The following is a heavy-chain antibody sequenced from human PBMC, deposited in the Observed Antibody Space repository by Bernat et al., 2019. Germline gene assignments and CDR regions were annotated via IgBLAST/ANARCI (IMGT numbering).Heavy chain of an antibody. Sequence: QVTLKESGPALMKPTQTLTLTCTFSGFSLTTRGMRVSWIRQPPGKALEWLARIDWDGDKFYSTSLKTRLPISKDTSKNQVVLAMTNVDSVDTTTYYCARSTLGFPGYDFGSFDYWGQGALVTVSS. CDR3: ARSTLGFPGYDFGSFDY. J-gene: IGHJ4*02. V-gene: IGHV2-70*04. CDR1: GFSLTTRGMR. D-gene: IGHD5-12*01. CDR2: IDWDGDK.